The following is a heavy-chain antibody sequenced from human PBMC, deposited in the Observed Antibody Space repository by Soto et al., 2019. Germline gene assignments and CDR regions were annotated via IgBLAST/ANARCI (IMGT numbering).Heavy chain of an antibody. Sequence: LWESLKISRNGSGYGFTSYWICWVRQMPWKGLEWMGIIYPGDSDTRYSPSFQGQVTISADKSISTAYLQWSSLKASDTAMYYCARHQTIFGVLNDGFDPWGQGTLVTVSS. CDR3: ARHQTIFGVLNDGFDP. CDR1: GYGFTSYW. D-gene: IGHD3-3*01. J-gene: IGHJ5*02. CDR2: IYPGDSDT. V-gene: IGHV5-51*01.